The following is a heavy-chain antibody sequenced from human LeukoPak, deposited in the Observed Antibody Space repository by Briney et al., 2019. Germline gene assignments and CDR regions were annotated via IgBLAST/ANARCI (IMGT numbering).Heavy chain of an antibody. D-gene: IGHD2-15*01. CDR3: AKDGRKYCSGGSRNRPDFDY. CDR2: IRYDGSNK. Sequence: GGSLRLSCAASGFTFSSYGMHWVRQAPGKGLEWVAFIRYDGSNKYYADSVKGRFTISRDNSKNTLYLQMDSLRAEDTAVYYCAKDGRKYCSGGSRNRPDFDYWGQGTLATVSS. V-gene: IGHV3-30*02. CDR1: GFTFSSYG. J-gene: IGHJ4*02.